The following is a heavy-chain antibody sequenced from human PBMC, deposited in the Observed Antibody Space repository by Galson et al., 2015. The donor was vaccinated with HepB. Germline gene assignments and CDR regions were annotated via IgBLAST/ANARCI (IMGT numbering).Heavy chain of an antibody. Sequence: SLRLSCAASGFTFSSYAMSWVRQAPGKGLEWVSAISGSGVSTYYADSVKGRFTISRDNSKNALYVQMNSLRAEDTAVYYCAKGGRRCSGGSCSGMDVWGQGTTVTVSS. V-gene: IGHV3-23*01. J-gene: IGHJ6*02. CDR3: AKGGRRCSGGSCSGMDV. CDR2: ISGSGVST. CDR1: GFTFSSYA. D-gene: IGHD2-15*01.